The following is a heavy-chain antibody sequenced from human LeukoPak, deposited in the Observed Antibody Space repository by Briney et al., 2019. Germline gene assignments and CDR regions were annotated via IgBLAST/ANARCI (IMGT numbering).Heavy chain of an antibody. CDR1: DGSISSYY. CDR3: ARLQKNYYYYYGMDV. CDR2: IYYSGST. J-gene: IGHJ6*02. D-gene: IGHD4-4*01. Sequence: SETLSLTCTVSDGSISSYYWSWIRQPPGKGLEWIGYIYYSGSTNYNPSLKSRVTISVDTSKNQFSLKLSSVTAADTAVYYCARLQKNYYYYYGMDVWGQGTTVTVSS. V-gene: IGHV4-59*08.